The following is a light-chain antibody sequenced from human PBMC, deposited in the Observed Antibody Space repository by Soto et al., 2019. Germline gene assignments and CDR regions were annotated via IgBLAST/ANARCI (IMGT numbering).Light chain of an antibody. CDR2: LEGSGSY. V-gene: IGLV4-60*02. CDR1: SGHSSYI. CDR3: ETWDSNTRV. Sequence: QSVLTQSSSASASLGSSVTLTCTLSSGHSSYIIAWHQQQPGKAPRYLMKLEGSGSYNKGSGVRDRFSGSSSGADRYLTISNLQFEDEADYYCETWDSNTRVFGGGTKLTVL. J-gene: IGLJ3*02.